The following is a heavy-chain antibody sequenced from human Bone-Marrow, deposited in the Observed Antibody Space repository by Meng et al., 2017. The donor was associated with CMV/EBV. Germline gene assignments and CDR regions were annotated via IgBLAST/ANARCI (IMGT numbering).Heavy chain of an antibody. J-gene: IGHJ5*02. D-gene: IGHD3-22*01. CDR2: MNPNSGNT. CDR1: GYTFTSYD. Sequence: ASVKVSCKASGYTFTSYDINWVRQATGQGLEWMGWMNPNSGNTGYAQKFQGRVTMTRNTSISTAYMELSSLRSEDTAVYYCARDGPGSGYYYGGADPWGQGPLVPVSS. V-gene: IGHV1-8*01. CDR3: ARDGPGSGYYYGGADP.